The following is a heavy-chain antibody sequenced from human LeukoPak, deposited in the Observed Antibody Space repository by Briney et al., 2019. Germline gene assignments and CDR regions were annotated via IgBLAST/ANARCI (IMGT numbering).Heavy chain of an antibody. CDR3: AKEGIVGATKGGYYFDY. J-gene: IGHJ4*02. Sequence: GGSLTLSCAASGFTFDDYAMHWVRQAPGKGLVWVSGISWNSGSIGYADSVKGRFTITRDNAKNSLNQQMNSLRTEDKALDYCAKEGIVGATKGGYYFDYWGQGTLVTVSS. D-gene: IGHD1-26*01. V-gene: IGHV3-9*01. CDR1: GFTFDDYA. CDR2: ISWNSGSI.